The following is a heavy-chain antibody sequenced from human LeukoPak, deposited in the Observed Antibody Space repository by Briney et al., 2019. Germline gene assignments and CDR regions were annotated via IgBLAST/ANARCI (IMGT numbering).Heavy chain of an antibody. V-gene: IGHV3-11*04. D-gene: IGHD2-2*01. Sequence: PGPSLRLSGAASGFTFSDYYMSWIRQAPGKGLEWVSYISSSGSTIYYAGSVKGRFTISRDNAKNSLYLQMNSLRAEDTAVYYCARDGGYYSSTSCYDPGAYYYYMDVCCKGNTVTVSS. CDR2: ISSSGSTI. J-gene: IGHJ6*03. CDR1: GFTFSDYY. CDR3: ARDGGYYSSTSCYDPGAYYYYMDV.